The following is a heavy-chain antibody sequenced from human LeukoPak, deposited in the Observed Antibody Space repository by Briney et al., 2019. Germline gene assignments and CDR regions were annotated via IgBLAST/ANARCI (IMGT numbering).Heavy chain of an antibody. J-gene: IGHJ4*02. CDR3: ARERRVRGVIIDY. Sequence: GGSLRLSCAASGFTFSSYWMSWVRQAPGKGLEWVANIKQDGSEKYYVDSVKGRFTISRDNAKNSLYLQMNSLRAEDTAVYYCARERRVRGVIIDYWGQGTLVTVSS. CDR2: IKQDGSEK. D-gene: IGHD3-10*01. CDR1: GFTFSSYW. V-gene: IGHV3-7*01.